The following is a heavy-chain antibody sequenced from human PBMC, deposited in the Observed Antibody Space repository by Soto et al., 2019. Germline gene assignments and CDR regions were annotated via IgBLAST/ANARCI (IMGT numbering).Heavy chain of an antibody. V-gene: IGHV3-23*01. CDR3: AKGAEGYVVSSLDF. D-gene: IGHD5-12*01. CDR1: GFTFSNYA. Sequence: EVQLLESGGGFVQPGGSLRLSCAASGFTFSNYAMTWVRQAPGKGLEWVSAITSTGSSTYYADSVKGRFTISRDNSKNTLFLQINSLRAVDTAVYYCAKGAEGYVVSSLDFWGQGTLGSVSS. CDR2: ITSTGSST. J-gene: IGHJ4*02.